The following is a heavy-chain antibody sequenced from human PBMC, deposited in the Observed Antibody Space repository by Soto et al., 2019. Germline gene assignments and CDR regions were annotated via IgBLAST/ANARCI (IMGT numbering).Heavy chain of an antibody. J-gene: IGHJ4*02. CDR3: ARGISRSPYYDFWGGYSTYPFDY. V-gene: IGHV4-34*01. D-gene: IGHD3-3*01. CDR1: GGSFSGYY. Sequence: PSETLSLTCAVYGGSFSGYYWSWIRQPPGKGLEWIGEINHSGSTNYNPSLKSRVTISVDTSKNQFSLKLSSVTAADTAVYYCARGISRSPYYDFWGGYSTYPFDYWGQGTLVTVSS. CDR2: INHSGST.